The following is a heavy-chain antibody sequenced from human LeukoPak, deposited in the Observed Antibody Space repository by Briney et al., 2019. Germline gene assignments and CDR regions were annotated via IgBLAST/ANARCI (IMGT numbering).Heavy chain of an antibody. CDR3: ARDWGFDS. Sequence: GGSLRLSCAASGFTFSSYAMSWVRQAPGKGLEWVSAISGSGGSTYYADSVKGRFTISRDNSRNRVYLQMTSLATEDTANYCARDWGFDSWGQGTLVTVSS. J-gene: IGHJ4*02. CDR1: GFTFSSYA. V-gene: IGHV3-23*01. CDR2: ISGSGGST. D-gene: IGHD7-27*01.